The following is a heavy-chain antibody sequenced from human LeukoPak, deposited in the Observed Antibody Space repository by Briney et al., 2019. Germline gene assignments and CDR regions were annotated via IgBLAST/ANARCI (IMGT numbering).Heavy chain of an antibody. CDR2: IVGSGGST. CDR1: GLTISSYA. CDR3: AKVHSSGWVFDY. J-gene: IGHJ4*02. Sequence: PGGSPRLSCAVSGLTISSYAMSWVRQAPGKGLEWVSGIVGSGGSTYSADSVKGRFTISRDNSKNTLYLQMNSLRVEDTAVYYCAKVHSSGWVFDYWGQGTLVTVSS. V-gene: IGHV3-23*01. D-gene: IGHD6-19*01.